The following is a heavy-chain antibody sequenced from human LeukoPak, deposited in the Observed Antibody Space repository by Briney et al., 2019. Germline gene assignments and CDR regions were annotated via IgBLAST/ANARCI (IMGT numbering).Heavy chain of an antibody. CDR1: GYTFTGYY. CDR3: ARCVGWFGNQNSYYYFYY. V-gene: IGHV1-2*02. CDR2: VNPNTGAT. D-gene: IGHD3-10*01. Sequence: ASVKVSCKTSGYTFTGYYLHWVRQAPGQGLEWMGWVNPNTGATNYAQKFQGRVTMTRDTSISTAYLDLSGLGSDDTAVYYCARCVGWFGNQNSYYYFYYWGQGTLVTVSS. J-gene: IGHJ4*02.